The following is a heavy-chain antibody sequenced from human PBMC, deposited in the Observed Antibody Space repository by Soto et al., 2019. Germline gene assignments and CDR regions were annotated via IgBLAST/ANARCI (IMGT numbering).Heavy chain of an antibody. Sequence: SETLSLTCTVSGDSVSSHSYYWTWLRQPPGKGLECIGYIYYNGITNYNPSPKSRATISVXMSKNQFSLKLASVTAADPAVYYCARPSITHCAMYVWGHGTTVT. CDR3: ARPSITHCAMYV. CDR1: GDSVSSHSYY. CDR2: IYYNGIT. V-gene: IGHV4-61*01. J-gene: IGHJ6*01. D-gene: IGHD3-10*01.